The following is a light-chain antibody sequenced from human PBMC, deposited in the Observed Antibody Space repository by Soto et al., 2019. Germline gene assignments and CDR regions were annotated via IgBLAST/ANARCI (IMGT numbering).Light chain of an antibody. CDR3: QQYGSSPLT. CDR2: GAY. CDR1: QSVSSSY. Sequence: EIVLTQSGGTMCWSPGERSAGSCLASQSVSSSYLAWYQQKPGQAPRLLIYGAYSRATGIPDRFSGSGSGTDFTLTISRLEPEDFAVYYCQQYGSSPLTFGGGTQVEIK. V-gene: IGKV3-20*01. J-gene: IGKJ4*01.